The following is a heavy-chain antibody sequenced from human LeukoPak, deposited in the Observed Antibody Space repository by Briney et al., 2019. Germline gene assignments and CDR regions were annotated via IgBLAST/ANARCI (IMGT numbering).Heavy chain of an antibody. D-gene: IGHD1-7*01. CDR1: GFTVSSNY. Sequence: PGGSLRLSCAASGFTVSSNYMSWVRQAPGKGLERVSVIYRGGSTYYADSVKGRFTISGDNPKNTLYLQMNSLRAEDTAVYYCARVGGTYFDYWGQGTLVTVSS. CDR3: ARVGGTYFDY. J-gene: IGHJ4*02. V-gene: IGHV3-53*01. CDR2: IYRGGST.